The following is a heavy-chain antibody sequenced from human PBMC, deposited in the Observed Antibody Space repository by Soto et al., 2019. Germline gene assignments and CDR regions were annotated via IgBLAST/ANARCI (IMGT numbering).Heavy chain of an antibody. CDR3: VRDLDYEDV. CDR1: GFSFSRYG. Sequence: QVQLVESGGGVVQPGRSLRLSCAASGFSFSRYGMHWVRQAPGKGLEWVELLWYDGSNQYYADSVKGRFSISRDNSKNTVYLQMNRLRAEDTAVDYGVRDLDYEDVWGQGTLVTVSS. V-gene: IGHV3-33*01. CDR2: LWYDGSNQ. J-gene: IGHJ3*01. D-gene: IGHD4-17*01.